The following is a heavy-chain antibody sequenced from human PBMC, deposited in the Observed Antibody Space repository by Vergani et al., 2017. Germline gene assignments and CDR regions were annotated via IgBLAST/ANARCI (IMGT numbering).Heavy chain of an antibody. D-gene: IGHD2-21*01. V-gene: IGHV3-30-3*01. CDR2: ISYDGSNK. Sequence: QVRLVESGGGVVQPGRSLRLSCAASGFTFSSYAMHWVRQAPGKGLEWVAVISYDGSNKYYADSVKGRFTISRDNSKNTLYLQMNSLRAEDTAVYYCASQVGWGSFDYWGQGTLVTVSS. J-gene: IGHJ4*02. CDR3: ASQVGWGSFDY. CDR1: GFTFSSYA.